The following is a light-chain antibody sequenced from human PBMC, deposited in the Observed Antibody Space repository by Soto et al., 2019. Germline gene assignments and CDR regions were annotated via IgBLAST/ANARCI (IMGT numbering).Light chain of an antibody. Sequence: DIVWTQSPVPLSLSPGERSTLSCRASQNINSFLAWYRPRPGQAPRLLIYDASTRATGIPARFNGRGSVTDFTLTIRDLAPEDSAVYYCQHRNNFPLTVGGGPKVEIK. CDR3: QHRNNFPLT. J-gene: IGKJ4*01. V-gene: IGKV3-11*01. CDR2: DAS. CDR1: QNINSF.